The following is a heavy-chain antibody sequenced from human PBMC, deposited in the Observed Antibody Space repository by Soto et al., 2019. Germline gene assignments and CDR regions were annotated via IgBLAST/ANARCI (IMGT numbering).Heavy chain of an antibody. V-gene: IGHV3-11*01. Sequence: QVQLVESGGTLVKPGGSLRLSCEASGFIFSANYMNWIRQAPGKGLEWVSYISRNGDAAYYAESVKGRFNISRDNAKNALYLQMNCLRAEDTAIYYFARDPDETTGPVFDFWGQGTPVTVSS. CDR1: GFIFSANY. D-gene: IGHD4-17*01. CDR2: ISRNGDAA. CDR3: ARDPDETTGPVFDF. J-gene: IGHJ4*02.